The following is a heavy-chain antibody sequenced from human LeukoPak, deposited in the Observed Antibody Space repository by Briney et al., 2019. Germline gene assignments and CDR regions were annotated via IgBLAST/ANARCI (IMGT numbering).Heavy chain of an antibody. CDR1: GGSISIDSLTTYY. D-gene: IGHD4-17*01. V-gene: IGHV4-61*01. CDR2: IFGGGNT. Sequence: SETLSLTCTISGGSISIDSLTTYYWSWVRQPPGKGLEWIGSIFGGGNTNNNPSLKSRVTISADTSKRQFSLKLRSVTAADTAIYYCAIYGNWFDPWGQGTLVAVSS. J-gene: IGHJ5*02. CDR3: AIYGNWFDP.